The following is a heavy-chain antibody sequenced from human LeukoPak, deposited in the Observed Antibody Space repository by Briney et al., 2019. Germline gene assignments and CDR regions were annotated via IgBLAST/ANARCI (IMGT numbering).Heavy chain of an antibody. CDR3: ARLTYYDPTHYFDY. CDR2: IHTDDSNI. D-gene: IGHD3-22*01. Sequence: GESLKIFCQCFGNSSPRDWIAWGGQPPGKGLEWMGTIHTDDSNIVYSAYHQAQVTISADRSISTTYLQWDSLKASDTAKYYCARLTYYDPTHYFDYWGQGTRLSVSS. V-gene: IGHV5-51*01. CDR1: GNSSPRDW. J-gene: IGHJ4*02.